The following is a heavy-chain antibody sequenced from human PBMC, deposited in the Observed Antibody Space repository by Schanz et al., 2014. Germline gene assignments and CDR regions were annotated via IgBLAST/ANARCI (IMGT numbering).Heavy chain of an antibody. CDR3: AREVGLYDRGWFDP. CDR1: GFTFSSYA. Sequence: QGQLVESGGGVVQPGRSLRLSCAASGFTFSSYAMHWVRQAPGKGLEWVAVMSYDGSNKYYADSVKGRFTISRDTPKNTLYVQMNSLRADDTAVYYCAREVGLYDRGWFDPWGQGTLVTVSS. CDR2: MSYDGSNK. D-gene: IGHD3-22*01. V-gene: IGHV3-30-3*01. J-gene: IGHJ5*02.